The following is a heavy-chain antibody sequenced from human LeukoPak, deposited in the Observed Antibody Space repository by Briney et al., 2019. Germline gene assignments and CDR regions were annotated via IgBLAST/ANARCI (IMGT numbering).Heavy chain of an antibody. CDR2: ISGSGGST. CDR1: GFTFSSYA. V-gene: IGHV3-23*01. D-gene: IGHD1-7*01. CDR3: ARDYWWNYDY. J-gene: IGHJ4*02. Sequence: GGSLRLSCAASGFTFSSYAMSWVRQAPGKGLEWVSAISGSGGSTYYPGSVRGRFTISRDNSKNTIYLQMDSLRAEDTAIYYCARDYWWNYDYWGQGTLVTVSS.